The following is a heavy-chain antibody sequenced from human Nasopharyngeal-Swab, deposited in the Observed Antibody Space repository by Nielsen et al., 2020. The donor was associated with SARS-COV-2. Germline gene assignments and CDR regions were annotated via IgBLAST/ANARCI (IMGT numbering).Heavy chain of an antibody. V-gene: IGHV6-1*01. CDR2: TYYRSKWYN. Sequence: SQTPSLTGAISGDSVSSSSATWNWIRQSPSRGLEWLGRTYYRSKWYNDYALSVKSRITINPDTSKNQFSLQLNSVTPEDTAVYYCVRQYSSSSFYHGMDVWGQGTTVTVSS. CDR3: VRQYSSSSFYHGMDV. CDR1: GDSVSSSSAT. D-gene: IGHD6-6*01. J-gene: IGHJ6*02.